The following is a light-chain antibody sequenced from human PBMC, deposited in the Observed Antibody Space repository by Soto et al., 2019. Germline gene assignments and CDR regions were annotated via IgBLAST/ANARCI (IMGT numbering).Light chain of an antibody. J-gene: IGKJ4*01. Sequence: EIVMTQSPATLSVSPGERATLSCRASQSVSSSLAWYQQKPGQAPRLLIYGASTRATGIPARFSGSGSGTEFTLTISSLQSEDFAVHYCQQYNNWPLLTFGGGTKVEIK. CDR3: QQYNNWPLLT. V-gene: IGKV3-15*01. CDR2: GAS. CDR1: QSVSSS.